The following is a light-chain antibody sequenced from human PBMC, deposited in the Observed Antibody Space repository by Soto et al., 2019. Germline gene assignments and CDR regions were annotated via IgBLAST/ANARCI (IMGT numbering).Light chain of an antibody. V-gene: IGLV2-8*01. CDR2: EVT. CDR3: SSYAGSNNFV. Sequence: ALTQPPSASGSPGQSVTISCTGTSSDVGGYDYVSWYQQHPGKAPKLMIYEVTKRPSGVPDRFSGSKSGNTASLTVSGLQAEDEADYYCSSYAGSNNFVFGTGTRSPS. CDR1: SSDVGGYDY. J-gene: IGLJ1*01.